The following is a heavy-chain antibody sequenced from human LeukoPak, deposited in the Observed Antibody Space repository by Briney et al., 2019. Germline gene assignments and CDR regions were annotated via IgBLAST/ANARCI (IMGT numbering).Heavy chain of an antibody. J-gene: IGHJ4*02. V-gene: IGHV3-33*01. CDR1: GFSFSTYA. CDR3: AREILGSGSYPDY. Sequence: GGSLRLSCAASGFSFSTYAMHWVRQAPGKGLEWVALIWHDASHTFYTDSVKGRFTISRDNSKNTVHLQMNSLGGEDTAVYYCAREILGSGSYPDYWGQGTLVTVSS. D-gene: IGHD3-10*01. CDR2: IWHDASHT.